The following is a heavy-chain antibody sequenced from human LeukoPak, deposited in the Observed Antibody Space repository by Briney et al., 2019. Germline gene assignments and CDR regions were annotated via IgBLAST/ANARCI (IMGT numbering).Heavy chain of an antibody. V-gene: IGHV3-23*01. CDR3: AKRRTTVITMDYFDY. CDR2: ISGGTGPP. CDR1: GFSFSNYA. J-gene: IGHJ4*02. Sequence: SGGPLRLSCAASGFSFSNYAMSWVRQAPGKGLEWVSGISGGTGPPFYADSVKGRFTISRDNSKNTLYLQMSSLRGEDTAVYYCAKRRTTVITMDYFDYWGQGTLVTVSS. D-gene: IGHD4-17*01.